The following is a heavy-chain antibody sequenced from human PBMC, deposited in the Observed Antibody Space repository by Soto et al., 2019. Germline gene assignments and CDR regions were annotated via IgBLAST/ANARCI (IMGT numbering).Heavy chain of an antibody. CDR1: GFTVSTKY. V-gene: IGHV3-66*01. J-gene: IGHJ4*02. CDR2: IYSGGST. Sequence: EVQLVESGGGLVQPGGSLRLSCAASGFTVSTKYMSWVRQAPGKGLEWVSVIYSGGSTFYADSVRGRFTISRDNSKNTVNLQRNSLRAEDTAVYYCARDPWAADYWGQGTLVTVSS. D-gene: IGHD3-16*01. CDR3: ARDPWAADY.